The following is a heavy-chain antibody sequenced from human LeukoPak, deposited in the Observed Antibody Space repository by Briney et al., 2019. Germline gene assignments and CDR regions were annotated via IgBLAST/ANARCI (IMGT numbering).Heavy chain of an antibody. CDR2: IIPIFGTA. J-gene: IGHJ5*02. D-gene: IGHD1-26*01. CDR3: ARDAIEGATSWYNWFDP. V-gene: IGHV1-69*13. CDR1: GGTFSGYA. Sequence: ASVKVSCKASGGTFSGYAISWVRQAPGQGLEWMGGIIPIFGTANYAQKFQGRVTITADESTSTAYMELSSLRSEDTAVYYCARDAIEGATSWYNWFDPWGQGTLVTVSS.